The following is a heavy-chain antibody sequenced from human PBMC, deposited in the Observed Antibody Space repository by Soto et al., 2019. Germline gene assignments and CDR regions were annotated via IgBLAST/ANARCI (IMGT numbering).Heavy chain of an antibody. CDR3: AGGGGNRGMKTDY. D-gene: IGHD2-15*01. J-gene: IGHJ4*02. V-gene: IGHV1-69*02. Sequence: QVQLVQSGAEVKKPGSSVKVSCKASGGTFSSYTISWVRQAPGQGLEWMGRIIPILGIANYAQKFQGRVTITADKSTSTAYMELSSLRSEDTAVYYCAGGGGNRGMKTDYWGQGTLVTVSS. CDR1: GGTFSSYT. CDR2: IIPILGIA.